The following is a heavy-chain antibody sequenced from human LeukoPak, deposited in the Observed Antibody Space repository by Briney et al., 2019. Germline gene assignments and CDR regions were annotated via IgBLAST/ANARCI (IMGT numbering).Heavy chain of an antibody. CDR1: GGSISSSSYY. CDR2: INHSGST. CDR3: ARAPWYTTSSVPPENPDY. D-gene: IGHD6-6*01. V-gene: IGHV4-39*07. J-gene: IGHJ4*02. Sequence: KPSETLSLTCTVSGGSISSSSYYWGWIRQPPGKGLEWIGEINHSGSTNYNPSLKSRVTISVDTSKNQFSLKLSSVTAADTAVYYCARAPWYTTSSVPPENPDYWGQGTLVTVSS.